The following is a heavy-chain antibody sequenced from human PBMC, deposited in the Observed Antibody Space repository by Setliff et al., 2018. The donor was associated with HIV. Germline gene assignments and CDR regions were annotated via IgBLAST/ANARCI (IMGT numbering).Heavy chain of an antibody. V-gene: IGHV4-34*01. CDR1: GGSFSGYY. CDR2: INHSGST. CDR3: AGGPGTTSIDY. Sequence: SETLSLTCAVYGGSFSGYYWSSIRQPPGKGLEWIGEINHSGSTNYNMSLWSRVTISLDASRNQFSLELISVTAADTAVYYCAGGPGTTSIDYWAQGTLVTVSS. J-gene: IGHJ4*02. D-gene: IGHD1-26*01.